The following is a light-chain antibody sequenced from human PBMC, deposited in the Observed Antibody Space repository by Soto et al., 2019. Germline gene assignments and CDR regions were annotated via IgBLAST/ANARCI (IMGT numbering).Light chain of an antibody. Sequence: ALNQPASVSGSPGQSITLYCNGTPRDIGGYNFVSWYQQYPGKAPRLIIFEVSSRPSGVSNRFSGSKSGNTASLTISELQPEDEADYHCSSYTISNTLPFVFGTGTKVTVL. J-gene: IGLJ1*01. CDR1: PRDIGGYNF. CDR3: SSYTISNTLPFV. CDR2: EVS. V-gene: IGLV2-14*01.